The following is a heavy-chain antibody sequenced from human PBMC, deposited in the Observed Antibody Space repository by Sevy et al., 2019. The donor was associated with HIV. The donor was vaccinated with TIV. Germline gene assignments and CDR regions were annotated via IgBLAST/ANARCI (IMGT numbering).Heavy chain of an antibody. CDR1: GYTLTELS. D-gene: IGHD3-22*01. J-gene: IGHJ4*02. V-gene: IGHV1-24*01. CDR3: ATTKDYYENSGDPFDY. CDR2: FDPEDEET. Sequence: ASVKVSCKVSGYTLTELSMHWVRQVPGKGLEWMGSFDPEDEETIYAQKFQGRVTMTEDTSTDTAYMELSSLRSEDTAVYYRATTKDYYENSGDPFDYWGQGTLVTVSS.